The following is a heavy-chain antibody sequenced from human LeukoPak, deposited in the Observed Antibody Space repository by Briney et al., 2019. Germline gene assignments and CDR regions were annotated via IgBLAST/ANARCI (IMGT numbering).Heavy chain of an antibody. D-gene: IGHD4-17*01. Sequence: ASVKVSCKASGFTFTSSAMPWVRQARGQRLEWIGWIVVGSGNTNYAQKFQERVTITRDMSTSTAYMERSSLRSEDTAVYYCARVSADYAIYYYYYYYMDVWGKGTTVTVSS. CDR2: IVVGSGNT. V-gene: IGHV1-58*02. J-gene: IGHJ6*03. CDR3: ARVSADYAIYYYYYYYMDV. CDR1: GFTFTSSA.